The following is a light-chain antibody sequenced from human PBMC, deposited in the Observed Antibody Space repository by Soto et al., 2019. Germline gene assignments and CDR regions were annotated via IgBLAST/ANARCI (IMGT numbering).Light chain of an antibody. V-gene: IGKV3-15*01. CDR3: QQYTQWPIT. CDR2: GSS. CDR1: QSVSSD. J-gene: IGKJ5*01. Sequence: EIVMAQSPATLSVSPGERATLYCRASQSVSSDLAWYHQKPGQAPRLLIYGSSTSATGIPARVSGSCCGTEFTHTISSLQPEDFEIYYCQQYTQWPITYGQGTRLQSK.